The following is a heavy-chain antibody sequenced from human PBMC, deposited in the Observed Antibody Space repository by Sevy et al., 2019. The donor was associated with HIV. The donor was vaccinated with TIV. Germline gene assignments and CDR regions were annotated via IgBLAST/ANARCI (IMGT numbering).Heavy chain of an antibody. CDR1: GGSISAKNYF. CDR3: ARHAFKHGYRPSYFDS. CDR2: IYHTGST. J-gene: IGHJ4*01. V-gene: IGHV4-39*01. D-gene: IGHD5-18*01. Sequence: SETLSLTCTVSGGSISAKNYFWGWICQPPGKGLEWIGSIYHTGSTYHSPSLQSRVGISVDTSKKLFSVKLSSVTAADTAVYFCARHAFKHGYRPSYFDSWSHGTLVTVSS.